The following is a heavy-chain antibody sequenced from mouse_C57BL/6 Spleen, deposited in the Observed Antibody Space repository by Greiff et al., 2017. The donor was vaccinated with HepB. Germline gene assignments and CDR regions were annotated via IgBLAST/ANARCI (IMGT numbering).Heavy chain of an antibody. V-gene: IGHV1-63*01. CDR2: IYPGGGYT. J-gene: IGHJ4*01. D-gene: IGHD1-1*01. Sequence: QVQLQQSGAELVRPGTSVKMSCKASGYTFTNYWIGWAKQRPGHGLEWIGDIYPGGGYTNYNEKFKGKATLTADKSSSTAYMQFSSLTSEDSAIYYCARWAFPYGSDAMDYWGQGTSVTVSS. CDR3: ARWAFPYGSDAMDY. CDR1: GYTFTNYW.